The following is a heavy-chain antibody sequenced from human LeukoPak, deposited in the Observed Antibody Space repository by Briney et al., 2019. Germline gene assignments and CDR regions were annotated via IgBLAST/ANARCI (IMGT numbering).Heavy chain of an antibody. CDR2: IRGSGGGT. J-gene: IGHJ3*02. Sequence: GGSLRLSCAASGFIFSNYALMWLRQSPGKGLEWVSAIRGSGGGTFYADSVKGRFTISRDNSKNTPYLQMNGLRAEDTAVYYCARDPNGDYIGAFDMWGRGTLVTVSS. CDR1: GFIFSNYA. V-gene: IGHV3-23*01. D-gene: IGHD4-17*01. CDR3: ARDPNGDYIGAFDM.